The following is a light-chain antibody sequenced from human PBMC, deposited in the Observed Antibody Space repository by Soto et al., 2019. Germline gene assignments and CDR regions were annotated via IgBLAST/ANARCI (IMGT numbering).Light chain of an antibody. J-gene: IGKJ5*01. Sequence: DIVLTQSPGTLSLSPGQRATLSCRASQSVSSSSVAWYRQRPGQAPRLLIYDASNRATGIPARFSGSGSGTDFTLTISSLEPEDFAVYYCQQRSNFGQGTRLEIK. V-gene: IGKV3D-20*02. CDR2: DAS. CDR3: QQRSN. CDR1: QSVSSSS.